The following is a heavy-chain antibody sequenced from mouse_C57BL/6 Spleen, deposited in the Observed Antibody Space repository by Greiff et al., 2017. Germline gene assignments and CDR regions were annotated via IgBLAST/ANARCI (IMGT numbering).Heavy chain of an antibody. V-gene: IGHV1-15*01. CDR1: GYTFTDYE. J-gene: IGHJ4*01. CDR3: TRERVDYYGNYRAMDY. Sequence: QVQLQQSGAELVRPGASVTLSCKASGYTFTDYEMHWVKQTPVHGLEWIGAIDPETGGTAYNQKFKGKAILTADKSSSTAYMELRSLTSEDSAVYYCTRERVDYYGNYRAMDYWGQGTSVTVSS. CDR2: IDPETGGT. D-gene: IGHD2-1*01.